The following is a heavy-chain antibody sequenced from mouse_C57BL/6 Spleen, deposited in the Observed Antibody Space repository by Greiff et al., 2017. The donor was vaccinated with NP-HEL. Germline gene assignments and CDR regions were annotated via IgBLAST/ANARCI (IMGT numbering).Heavy chain of an antibody. D-gene: IGHD1-1*01. J-gene: IGHJ3*01. V-gene: IGHV1-82*01. CDR2: IYPGDGDT. Sequence: QVQLQQSGPELVKPGASVKISCKASGYAFSSSWMNWVKQRPGKGLEWIGRIYPGDGDTNYNGKFKGKATLTADKSSSTAYMQLSSLTSEDSAVYFCASTNYYYGATGFAYWGQGTLVTVSA. CDR3: ASTNYYYGATGFAY. CDR1: GYAFSSSW.